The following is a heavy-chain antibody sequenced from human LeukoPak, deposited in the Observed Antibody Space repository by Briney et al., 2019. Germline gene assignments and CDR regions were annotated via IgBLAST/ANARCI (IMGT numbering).Heavy chain of an antibody. D-gene: IGHD3-16*01. CDR2: INPNSGGT. V-gene: IGHV1-2*02. J-gene: IGHJ4*02. Sequence: ASVKVSCMASGYTFTGNYMHWVRQAPEQGLEWMGWINPNSGGTNYAQKFQGRVTMTRDTSISTAYMELSRLRSDDTAVYYCARPLGSQGSYPLYNYWGQGTLVTVSS. CDR3: ARPLGSQGSYPLYNY. CDR1: GYTFTGNY.